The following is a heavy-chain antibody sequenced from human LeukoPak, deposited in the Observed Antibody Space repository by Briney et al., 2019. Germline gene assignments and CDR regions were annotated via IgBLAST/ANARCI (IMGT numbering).Heavy chain of an antibody. J-gene: IGHJ4*02. V-gene: IGHV3-30-3*01. CDR2: ISYDGSNK. CDR1: GFTFSSYA. D-gene: IGHD5-18*01. CDR3: ARDSWAVDTVMDPTQSD. Sequence: GGSLRLSCAASGFTFSSYAMHWVRQAPGKGLEWVAVISYDGSNKYYADSVKGRFTISRDNSKNTLYLQMNSLRAEDTAVYYCARDSWAVDTVMDPTQSDWGQGTLVTVSS.